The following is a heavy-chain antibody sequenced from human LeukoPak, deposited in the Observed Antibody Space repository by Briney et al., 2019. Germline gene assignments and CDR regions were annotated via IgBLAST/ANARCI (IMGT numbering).Heavy chain of an antibody. CDR1: GGSFSGYY. D-gene: IGHD1-7*01. J-gene: IGHJ4*02. CDR3: ARGEELELRLFDY. V-gene: IGHV4-34*01. Sequence: SETLSLTCAVYGGSFSGYYWSWIRQPPGKGLEWIGEINHSGSTNYNPSLKSRVTISVDTSKNQFSLKLSSVTAADTAVYYCARGEELELRLFDYWGQGTLVTVSS. CDR2: INHSGST.